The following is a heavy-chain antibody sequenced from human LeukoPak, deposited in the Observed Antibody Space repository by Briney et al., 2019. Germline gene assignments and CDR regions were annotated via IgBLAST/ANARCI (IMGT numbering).Heavy chain of an antibody. V-gene: IGHV3-66*01. CDR2: IYSGGST. CDR3: ARALVGATAY. CDR1: GFTFSSYA. Sequence: GGSLRLSCSASGFTFSSYAMHWVRQAPGKGLEWVSVIYSGGSTYYADSVKGRFTISRDNSKNTLYLQMNSLRAEDTAVYYCARALVGATAYWGQGTLVTVSS. D-gene: IGHD1-26*01. J-gene: IGHJ4*02.